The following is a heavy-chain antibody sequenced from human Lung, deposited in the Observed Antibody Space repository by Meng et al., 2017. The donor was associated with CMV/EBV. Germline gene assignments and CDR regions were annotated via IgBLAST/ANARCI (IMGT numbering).Heavy chain of an antibody. CDR1: GFTFSSYW. J-gene: IGHJ3*02. CDR2: IKQDGSEK. V-gene: IGHV3-7*01. CDR3: PRDTGYDDAFDI. Sequence: GGXXRPXXAASGFTFSSYWMSWFRTAPGKGWEGVDNIKQDGSEKYYVDSVKGRFTISRENAKNSLYLQMNSLRAEDTAVYYCPRDTGYDDAFDIWGQGTMVXVSS. D-gene: IGHD5-12*01.